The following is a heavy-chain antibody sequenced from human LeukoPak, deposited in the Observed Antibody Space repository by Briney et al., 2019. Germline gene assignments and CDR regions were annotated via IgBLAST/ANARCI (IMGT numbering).Heavy chain of an antibody. D-gene: IGHD3-10*01. CDR1: GFTFSNYD. Sequence: AGKSLRLSCAASGFTFSNYDIHWVRQAPGKGPEWVAGIWFDGSNKFYADSVKGRLTISRDNSKNTLYLQMNSLRAEDTAVYFCARGADHYGSGSYSHPFDIWGQGTKVTVSS. V-gene: IGHV3-33*01. J-gene: IGHJ3*02. CDR2: IWFDGSNK. CDR3: ARGADHYGSGSYSHPFDI.